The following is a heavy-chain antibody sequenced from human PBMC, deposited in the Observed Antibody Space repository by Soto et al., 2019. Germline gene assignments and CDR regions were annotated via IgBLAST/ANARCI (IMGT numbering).Heavy chain of an antibody. CDR1: GFTFSNYA. Sequence: QVQLVESGGGVVQPGRSLRLSCAASGFTFSNYAMHWVRQAPGKGLEWVAVISYDGSNKYYADSVKGRFTISRDNSKNTMNLPMNSLRAENTAMYYCARLTLEGGSNPDFWGQGTLVTAAS. D-gene: IGHD3-3*01. V-gene: IGHV3-30-3*01. J-gene: IGHJ4*02. CDR2: ISYDGSNK. CDR3: ARLTLEGGSNPDF.